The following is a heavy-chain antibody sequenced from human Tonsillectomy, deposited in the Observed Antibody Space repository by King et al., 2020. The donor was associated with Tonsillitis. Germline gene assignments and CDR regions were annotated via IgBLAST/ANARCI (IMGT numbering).Heavy chain of an antibody. CDR1: GGSISSYY. CDR2: ISYTGST. J-gene: IGHJ6*04. Sequence: VQLQESGPGLVKPSETLSLTCTVSGGSISSYYWSWIRQPPGKGLEWIGDISYTGSTNYNPSLKSRVTISVDTSKNHFSLKLSSVTAADTAVYYCARAQAMDVWGKGTTVTVSS. V-gene: IGHV4-59*01. CDR3: ARAQAMDV.